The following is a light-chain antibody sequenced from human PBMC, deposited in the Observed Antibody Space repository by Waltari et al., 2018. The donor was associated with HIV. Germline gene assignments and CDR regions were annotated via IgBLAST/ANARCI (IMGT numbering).Light chain of an antibody. CDR2: KDS. V-gene: IGLV3-25*03. J-gene: IGLJ1*01. Sequence: SYEMTQPPSVSVSPGQTARITCSGDALPKQYAYWYQQKPCQAPVLVIYKDSERPSGIPERFSGSSSGTTVTLTISGVQAEDEADYYCQSADSSGTYRYVFGTGTKVTVL. CDR3: QSADSSGTYRYV. CDR1: ALPKQY.